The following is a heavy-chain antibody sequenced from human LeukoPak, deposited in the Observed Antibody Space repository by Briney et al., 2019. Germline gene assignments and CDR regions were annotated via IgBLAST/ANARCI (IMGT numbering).Heavy chain of an antibody. V-gene: IGHV1-8*01. CDR1: GYTFTSYD. D-gene: IGHD5-18*01. CDR2: MNPNSGNT. J-gene: IGHJ5*02. Sequence: ASVKVSCKASGYTFTSYDINWVRQATGQGLEWMGWMNPNSGNTGYAQKFQGRVTMTRNTSISTAYMELSSLRSEDTAVYYCARGRTYSYGYGPWFDPWGQGTLVTVSS. CDR3: ARGRTYSYGYGPWFDP.